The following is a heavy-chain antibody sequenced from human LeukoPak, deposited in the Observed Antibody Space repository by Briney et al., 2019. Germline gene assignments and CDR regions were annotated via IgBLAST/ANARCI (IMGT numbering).Heavy chain of an antibody. D-gene: IGHD5-24*01. J-gene: IGHJ3*02. CDR3: ARHFDRDGYKSNAFDI. CDR1: GGSFSSSSYY. CDR2: MYYSGST. V-gene: IGHV4-39*01. Sequence: SETLSLTCTVSGGSFSSSSYYWGWLRQPPGKGLEWTGSMYYSGSTYYNASLRSRVTISVDTPKNQFSLKLSSVTAADTAVYYCARHFDRDGYKSNAFDIWGQGTMVTVSS.